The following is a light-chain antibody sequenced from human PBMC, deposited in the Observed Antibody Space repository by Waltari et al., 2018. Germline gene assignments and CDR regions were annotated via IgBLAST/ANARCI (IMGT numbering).Light chain of an antibody. CDR2: SVD. J-gene: IGLJ2*01. Sequence: SSELTQDPAVSVALGQTVRITCQGDSLHTYAPNWYQQRPGQAPILVIFSVDDRPSGIPDRFSGSLSGDTASLTITGTQAEDEADYYCNSRDPTTNAVVFGGGTRLTVL. CDR3: NSRDPTTNAVV. V-gene: IGLV3-19*01. CDR1: SLHTYA.